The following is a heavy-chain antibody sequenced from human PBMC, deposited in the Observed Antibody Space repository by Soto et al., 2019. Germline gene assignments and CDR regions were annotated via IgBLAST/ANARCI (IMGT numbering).Heavy chain of an antibody. CDR3: ARMVRGFNIGYFQDVDV. J-gene: IGHJ6*03. Sequence: QVLLVQSGAEVKKPGASVKVSCKASGYTFTSHGISWVRQAPGQGLEWMGWISAYNGDTNYAQKLQGRVTLTTDTSTSTAYVEGRSLSSADTSVYYCARMVRGFNIGYFQDVDVWGKGATVSCSS. V-gene: IGHV1-18*01. D-gene: IGHD3-10*01. CDR2: ISAYNGDT. CDR1: GYTFTSHG.